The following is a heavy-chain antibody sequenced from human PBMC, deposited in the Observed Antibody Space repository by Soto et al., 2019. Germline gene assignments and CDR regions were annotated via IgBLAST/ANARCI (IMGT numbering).Heavy chain of an antibody. J-gene: IGHJ5*02. CDR2: IYHSGST. CDR1: GGSISSGGYS. V-gene: IGHV4-30-2*01. D-gene: IGHD4-17*01. CDR3: ARASGDYSKGWFDP. Sequence: QLQLQESGSGLVKPSQTLSLTCAVSGGSISSGGYSWSWIRQPPGKGLECIGYIYHSGSTYYNPSLQSRVTISVDRSKNQFSLKLSSVTAADTAVYYCARASGDYSKGWFDPWGQGTLVTVSS.